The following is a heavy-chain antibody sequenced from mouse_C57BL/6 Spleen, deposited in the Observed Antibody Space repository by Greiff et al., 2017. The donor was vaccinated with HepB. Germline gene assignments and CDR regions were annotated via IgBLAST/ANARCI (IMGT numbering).Heavy chain of an antibody. Sequence: EVQLQQSGPELVKPGASVKIPCKASGYTFTDYNMDWVKQSHGKSLEWIGDINPNNGGTIYNQKFKGKATLTVDKSSSTAYMELRSLTSEDTAVYYCARTMVTTWYYYAMDYWGQGTSVTVSS. D-gene: IGHD2-2*01. CDR3: ARTMVTTWYYYAMDY. V-gene: IGHV1-18*01. CDR2: INPNNGGT. CDR1: GYTFTDYN. J-gene: IGHJ4*01.